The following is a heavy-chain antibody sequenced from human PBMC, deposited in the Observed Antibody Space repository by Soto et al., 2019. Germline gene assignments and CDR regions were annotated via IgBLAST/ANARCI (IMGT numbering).Heavy chain of an antibody. CDR3: ARLEGLATISYYFDF. D-gene: IGHD5-12*01. J-gene: IGHJ4*02. V-gene: IGHV4-59*08. CDR2: VYYTGST. Sequence: PSETLSLTCTVSGGSISNFYWSWIRQPPGRGLEWIGYVYYTGSTNYNPSLKRRVTFSADSSRGQFSLRLNSVTAADSAVYFCARLEGLATISYYFDFWGPGALVTVSS. CDR1: GGSISNFY.